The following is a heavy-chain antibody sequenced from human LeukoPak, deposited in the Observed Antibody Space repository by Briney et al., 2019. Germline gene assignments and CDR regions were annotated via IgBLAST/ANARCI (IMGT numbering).Heavy chain of an antibody. D-gene: IGHD4-23*01. CDR3: ARHRGGNSRWYFDY. Sequence: SETLSLTCTVSGGSISSSSYYWGWIRQPPGKGLGWIGSNYYSGSTYYNPSLKSRVTISVDTSKNQFSLKLSSVTAADTAVYYCARHRGGNSRWYFDYWGQGTLVTVSS. CDR1: GGSISSSSYY. V-gene: IGHV4-39*01. J-gene: IGHJ4*02. CDR2: NYYSGST.